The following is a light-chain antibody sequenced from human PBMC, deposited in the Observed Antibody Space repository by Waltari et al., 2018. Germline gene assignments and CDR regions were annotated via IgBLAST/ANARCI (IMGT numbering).Light chain of an antibody. CDR2: STN. V-gene: IGLV8-61*01. CDR3: VLYMGGGIL. J-gene: IGLJ3*02. CDR1: SGSVYSSYY. Sequence: QTVVTQEPSFSVSPGGTVTLTCGLPSGSVYSSYYPSWYQQTPGQAPRPLIYSTNTRSSGVPDRFSGSILGNKAAHTITGAQADDESDYYCVLYMGGGILFGGGTKLTVL.